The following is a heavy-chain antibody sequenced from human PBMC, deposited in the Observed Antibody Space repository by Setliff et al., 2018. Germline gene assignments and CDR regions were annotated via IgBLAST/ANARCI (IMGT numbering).Heavy chain of an antibody. J-gene: IGHJ5*02. V-gene: IGHV5-51*01. Sequence: GESLKISCKGSGYSFTSYWISWVRQTPGKGLEWMGTIYPGNADTRYSPSFQGQVTISTDTSINTAFLQWNNLKASDTAVYYCARVGSKPQLGWFDPWGQGTLVTVSS. CDR2: IYPGNADT. D-gene: IGHD1-26*01. CDR1: GYSFTSYW. CDR3: ARVGSKPQLGWFDP.